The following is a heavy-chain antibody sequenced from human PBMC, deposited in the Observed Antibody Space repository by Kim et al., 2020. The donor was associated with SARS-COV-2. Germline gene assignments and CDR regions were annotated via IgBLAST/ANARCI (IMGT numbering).Heavy chain of an antibody. D-gene: IGHD1-26*01. J-gene: IGHJ4*02. Sequence: GGSLRLSRVTSGFTFRTFSMNWVRQSPGKGLEWVSSIFGDGSSQFYADSVKGRFTIYRDDSKNTLYLQMSSLRAEDTAIYYCAKDRIPDGKWNFDYWGQGTLVTVSS. CDR2: IFGDGSSQ. CDR3: AKDRIPDGKWNFDY. V-gene: IGHV3-23*01. CDR1: GFTFRTFS.